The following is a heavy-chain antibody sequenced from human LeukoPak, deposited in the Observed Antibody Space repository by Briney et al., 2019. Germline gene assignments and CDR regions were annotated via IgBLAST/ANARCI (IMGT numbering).Heavy chain of an antibody. V-gene: IGHV1-18*01. D-gene: IGHD3-9*01. CDR2: ISTYNGNS. J-gene: IGHJ4*02. CDR1: GYTFTNYG. Sequence: ASVKVSCKASGYTFTNYGISWVRQAPGQGLEWMGWISTYNGNSNYAQKLQDRVTMTTDTSTTTAYMDLRGLRSDDTAVYYCARLFRADEYYDILTGQQGYYFDYWGQGTLVTVSS. CDR3: ARLFRADEYYDILTGQQGYYFDY.